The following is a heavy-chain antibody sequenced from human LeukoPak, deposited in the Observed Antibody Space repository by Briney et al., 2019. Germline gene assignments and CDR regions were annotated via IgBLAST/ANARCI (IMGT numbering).Heavy chain of an antibody. V-gene: IGHV1-69*13. CDR1: GGTFSIYA. CDR3: ARGGYCSGGNCYTENDY. Sequence: ASVTVSCKASGGTFSIYAISWVRQAPGQGLEWMGGIIPIFGTANYAQKFQGRVTITADESTSTAYMELSSLRSEDTAVYYCARGGYCSGGNCYTENDYWGQGTLVTVSS. J-gene: IGHJ4*02. CDR2: IIPIFGTA. D-gene: IGHD2-15*01.